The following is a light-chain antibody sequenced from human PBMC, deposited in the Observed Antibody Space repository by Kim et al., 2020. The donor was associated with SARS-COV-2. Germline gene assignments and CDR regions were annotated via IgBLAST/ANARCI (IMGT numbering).Light chain of an antibody. CDR3: QQSYTIPWT. J-gene: IGKJ1*01. CDR1: QSMPSY. CDR2: STS. Sequence: VSVGDRVTITCRTSQSMPSYLNWYQQKPGKGPKLLIYSTSTLQSGVPSRFSGSGSGTDFTLTISSLQPEDFATYYCQQSYTIPWTFGQGTKVDIK. V-gene: IGKV1-39*01.